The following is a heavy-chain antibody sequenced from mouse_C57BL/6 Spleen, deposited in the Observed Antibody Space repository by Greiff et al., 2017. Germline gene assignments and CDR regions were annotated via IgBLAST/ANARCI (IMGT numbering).Heavy chain of an antibody. CDR3: ARDWDYDGRYYAY. Sequence: VQLQQPGAELVKPGASVKLSCKASGYTFTSYWMHWVKQRPGQGLEWIGMIHPISGSTNYNEKFKSKDTLTVDKSSSTAYMQLSSLTSEDSAVYNGARDWDYDGRYYAYWGQGTLVTVSA. D-gene: IGHD1-1*01. J-gene: IGHJ3*01. V-gene: IGHV1-64*01. CDR1: GYTFTSYW. CDR2: IHPISGST.